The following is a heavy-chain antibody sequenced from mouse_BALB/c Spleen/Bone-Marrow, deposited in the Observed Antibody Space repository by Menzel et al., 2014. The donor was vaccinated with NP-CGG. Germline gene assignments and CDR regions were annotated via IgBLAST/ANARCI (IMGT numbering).Heavy chain of an antibody. CDR3: ARSMDY. V-gene: IGHV1-9*01. CDR1: GYTFSSYW. Sequence: QVQLQQSGAELMKPGASVKISCKATGYTFSSYWIEWVKQRPGHGLEWIGEILPGSGGTNYNEKFKGKATFTADTSSNTACMQLNSLTSEDSAVYYCARSMDYWGQGTSVTVSS. J-gene: IGHJ4*01. CDR2: ILPGSGGT.